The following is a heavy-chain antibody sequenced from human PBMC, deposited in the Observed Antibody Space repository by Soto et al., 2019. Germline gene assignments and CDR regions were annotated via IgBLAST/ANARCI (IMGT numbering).Heavy chain of an antibody. D-gene: IGHD4-17*01. CDR2: IIPIFGTA. CDR1: GGTFSSYA. V-gene: IGHV1-69*06. CDR3: ASRTTVTSPNYYYGMDV. J-gene: IGHJ6*02. Sequence: SVKVSCKASGGTFSSYAISCVRQAPGQGLEWMGGIIPIFGTANYAQKFQGRVTITADKSTSTAYMELSSLRSEDTAVYYCASRTTVTSPNYYYGMDVWGQGTTVTVSS.